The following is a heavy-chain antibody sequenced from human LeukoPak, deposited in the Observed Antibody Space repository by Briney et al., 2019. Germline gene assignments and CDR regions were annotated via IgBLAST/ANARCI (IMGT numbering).Heavy chain of an antibody. V-gene: IGHV3-9*01. CDR3: AKSRGEQLGGPRPATAILFDY. CDR1: GFTFDDYA. D-gene: IGHD6-13*01. Sequence: GRSLRLSCAASGFTFDDYAMHWVRQAPGKGLEWVSGISWNSGSIGYADSVKGRFTISRDNAKNSLYLQMNSLRAEDTALYYCAKSRGEQLGGPRPATAILFDYWGQGTLVTVSS. J-gene: IGHJ4*02. CDR2: ISWNSGSI.